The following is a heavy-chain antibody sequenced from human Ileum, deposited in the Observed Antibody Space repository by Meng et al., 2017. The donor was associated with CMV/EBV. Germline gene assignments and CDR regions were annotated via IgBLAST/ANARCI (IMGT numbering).Heavy chain of an antibody. CDR3: ARVIGATTRHLGFDI. D-gene: IGHD1-26*01. V-gene: IGHV3-21*01. CDR1: GFTFSSYN. Sequence: GGSLRLSCAASGFTFSSYNMNWVRQAPGKGLEWVSCVTGSSRYTYYADSVKGRFPISRDNAENSLYLQMDSLRAEDTAVYYCARVIGATTRHLGFDIWGQGTMVTVSS. CDR2: VTGSSRYT. J-gene: IGHJ3*02.